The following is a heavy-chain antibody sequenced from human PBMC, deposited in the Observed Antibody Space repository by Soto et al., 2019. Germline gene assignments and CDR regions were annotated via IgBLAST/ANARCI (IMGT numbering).Heavy chain of an antibody. V-gene: IGHV4-4*02. CDR3: ATIGSTGSFEY. J-gene: IGHJ4*02. D-gene: IGHD3-10*01. Sequence: QVQLQESGPGLVKPSGTLSLTCGVSGGSISRGNWWSWVRQPPGKGLEWIGEIYQTGSTNYNPSLKSQVTISIDKSKNQFSLKLTSVTAADTAVYYCATIGSTGSFEYWGQGTLVTVPS. CDR2: IYQTGST. CDR1: GGSISRGNW.